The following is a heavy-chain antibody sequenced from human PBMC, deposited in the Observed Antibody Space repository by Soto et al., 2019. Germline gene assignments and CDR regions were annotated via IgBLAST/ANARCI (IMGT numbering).Heavy chain of an antibody. Sequence: GASVKVSCKASGYTFTSYYMHWVRQAPGQGLEWMGIINPSGGSTSYAQKFQGRVTMTRDTSTSTVYMELSSLRSEDTAVYYCARDPTPYDYGDYALLFDYWGQGTLVTVSS. D-gene: IGHD4-17*01. CDR1: GYTFTSYY. CDR3: ARDPTPYDYGDYALLFDY. J-gene: IGHJ4*02. CDR2: INPSGGST. V-gene: IGHV1-46*01.